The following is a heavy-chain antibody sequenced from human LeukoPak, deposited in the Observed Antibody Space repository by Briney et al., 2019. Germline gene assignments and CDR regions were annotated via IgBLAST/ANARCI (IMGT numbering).Heavy chain of an antibody. D-gene: IGHD2-21*01. Sequence: GASVKVSCKASGFTFATSAVQWVRQARGQRLEWMGWVVVGSGKTNYAQKFQERVIITRDMSTSTAYMEVRNQRPGDTAVYYCVADDLLSVQWGQGTLVTVSS. CDR2: VVVGSGKT. CDR3: VADDLLSVQ. J-gene: IGHJ4*02. CDR1: GFTFATSA. V-gene: IGHV1-58*01.